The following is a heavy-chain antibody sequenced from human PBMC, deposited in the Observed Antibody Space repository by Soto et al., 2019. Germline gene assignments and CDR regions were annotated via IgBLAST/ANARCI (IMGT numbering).Heavy chain of an antibody. Sequence: EVQLLESGGGLVQPGGSLRLSCAASGFTFSSYAMSWVRQAPGKGLEWVSAISGGGGSTYYADSVKGRFTISRDNSKNTLSLQMNSLRAEDTAVYYCAKRLTYQTFYYYMDVWGKGTTVTVSS. CDR2: ISGGGGST. J-gene: IGHJ6*03. V-gene: IGHV3-23*01. CDR3: AKRLTYQTFYYYMDV. CDR1: GFTFSSYA. D-gene: IGHD2-2*01.